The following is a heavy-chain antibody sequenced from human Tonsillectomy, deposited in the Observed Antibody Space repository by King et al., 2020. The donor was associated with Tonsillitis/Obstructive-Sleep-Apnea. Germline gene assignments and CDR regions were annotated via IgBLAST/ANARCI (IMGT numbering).Heavy chain of an antibody. CDR3: ARTGMTRFEYSSSCPYNYNGMDV. J-gene: IGHJ6*02. Sequence: QLQESGPGLVKPSETLSLTCTVSGGSISSYYWNWIRQPPGKGLEWIGYVYYSGSTNYNPSLKSRVTISVDTSKNQFSLKLSSVTAADTAVYYCARTGMTRFEYSSSCPYNYNGMDVWGQGTTVTVSS. CDR2: VYYSGST. D-gene: IGHD6-6*01. CDR1: GGSISSYY. V-gene: IGHV4-59*01.